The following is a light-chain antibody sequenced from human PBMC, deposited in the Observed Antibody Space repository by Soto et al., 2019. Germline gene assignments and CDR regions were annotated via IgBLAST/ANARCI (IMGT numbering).Light chain of an antibody. CDR3: QSFDSSLSGWRV. V-gene: IGLV1-40*01. J-gene: IGLJ3*02. CDR2: GNS. Sequence: QSVLTQPPSVSGAPGQRVTISCTGSSSKIGAGYDVHWYQQLPGTAPKLLIYGNSNRPSGVPDRFSGSKSGTSAALAITGVQAEEEADYYCQSFDSSLSGWRVFGGGTKLTVL. CDR1: SSKIGAGYD.